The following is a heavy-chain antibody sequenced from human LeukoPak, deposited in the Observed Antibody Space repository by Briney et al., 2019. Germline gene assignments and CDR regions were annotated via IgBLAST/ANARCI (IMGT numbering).Heavy chain of an antibody. CDR1: GYTFTGYY. CDR2: INPNSGGT. V-gene: IGHV1-2*02. CDR3: ARASRGYPRFYYMDV. Sequence: ASVKVSCKASGYTFTGYYMHWVRQAPGQGLEWMGWINPNSGGTNYAQKFQGRVTMTRDTSISTAYMELGRLRSDDTAVYYCARASRGYPRFYYMDVWGKGTTVTVSS. J-gene: IGHJ6*03. D-gene: IGHD3-22*01.